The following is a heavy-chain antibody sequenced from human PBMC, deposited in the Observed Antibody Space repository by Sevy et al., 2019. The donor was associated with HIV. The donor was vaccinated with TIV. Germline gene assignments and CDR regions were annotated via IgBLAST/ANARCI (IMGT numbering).Heavy chain of an antibody. CDR2: IYYSGST. D-gene: IGHD6-19*01. V-gene: IGHV4-39*01. J-gene: IGHJ6*02. Sequence: SETLSLTCTVSGGSISSSSYYWGWIRQPPGKGLEWIGSIYYSGSTYYNPSLKSRVTISVDTSKNQFSLKLSSVTAAETAVYYCARQGGGWSLYYYYYYGMDVWGQGTTVTVSS. CDR1: GGSISSSSYY. CDR3: ARQGGGWSLYYYYYYGMDV.